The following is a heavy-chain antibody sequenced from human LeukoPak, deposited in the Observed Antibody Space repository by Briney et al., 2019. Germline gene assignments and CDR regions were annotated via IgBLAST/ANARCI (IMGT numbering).Heavy chain of an antibody. V-gene: IGHV4-59*11. Sequence: PSETLSLTCTVSGGSISSHYWSWIRQPPGKGLEWIGYIYYSGSTNYNPSLKSRVTISVDTSKNQFSLKLSSVAAADTAGYYCARNRDGYSPYDYWGQGTLVTVSS. J-gene: IGHJ4*02. CDR2: IYYSGST. CDR1: GGSISSHY. CDR3: ARNRDGYSPYDY. D-gene: IGHD5-24*01.